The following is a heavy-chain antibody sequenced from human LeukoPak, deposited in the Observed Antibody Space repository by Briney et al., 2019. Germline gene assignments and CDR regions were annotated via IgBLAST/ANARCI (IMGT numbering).Heavy chain of an antibody. CDR3: AKDDSSGYSVPLFDY. D-gene: IGHD3-22*01. Sequence: PSETLSLTCTVSGGSISSSSYYWGWIRQAPGKGLEWVSAISGSGGSTYYADSVKGRFTISRDNSKNTLYLQMNSLRAEDTAVYYCAKDDSSGYSVPLFDYWGQGTLVTVSS. J-gene: IGHJ4*02. CDR2: ISGSGGST. V-gene: IGHV3-23*01. CDR1: GGSISSSSYY.